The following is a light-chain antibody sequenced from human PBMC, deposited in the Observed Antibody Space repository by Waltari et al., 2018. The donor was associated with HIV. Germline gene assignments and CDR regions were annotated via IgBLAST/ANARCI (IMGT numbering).Light chain of an antibody. J-gene: IGLJ2*01. Sequence: QSALTQPPSASGSPGQSVTISCTGTSSDVGRYNYVSWYQQHPGKAPKLMIYEVTKRPSGVPDRFSGSKSGNTASLTISGLQTEDEAYYYCSSYAGSSNLLVFGGGTKLTVL. CDR3: SSYAGSSNLLV. CDR2: EVT. V-gene: IGLV2-8*01. CDR1: SSDVGRYNY.